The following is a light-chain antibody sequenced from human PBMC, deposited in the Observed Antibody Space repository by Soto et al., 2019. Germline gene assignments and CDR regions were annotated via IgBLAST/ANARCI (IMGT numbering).Light chain of an antibody. J-gene: IGKJ3*01. CDR2: DAS. Sequence: EIVMTQSPATLSMSPGERATLSCRASQSVRTKLAWYQQKPGQSPRLLIYDASTRATGIPARFSGSGSGTEFTLTISSLQSADFAVYYCQHYHDWPPFPFGPGTKVDVK. CDR1: QSVRTK. V-gene: IGKV3-15*01. CDR3: QHYHDWPPFP.